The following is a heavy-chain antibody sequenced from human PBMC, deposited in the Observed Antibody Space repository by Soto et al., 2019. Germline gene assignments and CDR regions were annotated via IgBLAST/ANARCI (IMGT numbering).Heavy chain of an antibody. CDR3: ARKAWTRLDY. V-gene: IGHV4-4*02. CDR1: GGSLSTPVW. CDR2: VFHSGSA. D-gene: IGHD1-1*01. J-gene: IGHJ4*02. Sequence: QLQLQESGPGLVKPSGTLSLTCGVSGGSLSTPVWWSWVRLPPGKGLEWIGEVFHSGSANYNPSLQSRVTISLAKSTNQFSLRLSSVTAADTAVYYCARKAWTRLDYWGQGALVTVSS.